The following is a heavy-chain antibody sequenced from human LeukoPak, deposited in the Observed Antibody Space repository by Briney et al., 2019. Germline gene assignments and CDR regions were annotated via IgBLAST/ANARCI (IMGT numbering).Heavy chain of an antibody. V-gene: IGHV3-48*03. CDR2: ISSSGSTI. CDR3: ARIMVATTREAFDY. CDR1: GFTFSSYE. D-gene: IGHD5-12*01. Sequence: GGSLRLSCAASGFTFSSYEMNWVRQAPGRGLEWVSYISSSGSTIYYADSVKGRFTISRDNAKNSLYLQMNSLRAEDTAVYYCARIMVATTREAFDYWGQGTLVTVSS. J-gene: IGHJ4*02.